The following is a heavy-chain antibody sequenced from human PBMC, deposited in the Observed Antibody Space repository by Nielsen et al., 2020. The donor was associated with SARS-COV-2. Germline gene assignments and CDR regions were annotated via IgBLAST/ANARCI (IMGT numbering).Heavy chain of an antibody. CDR2: VSHSGNA. J-gene: IGHJ4*02. Sequence: SETLSLTCAVDGGSFSGYQWSWIRQPPGKGLEWIGHVSHSGNAIYTPSLKGRVAISIDASESQFSLDLSSVTAADTAVYYCARGLNSYDSSATYTGGWYFFDQWGQGTLVTVSS. V-gene: IGHV4-34*01. D-gene: IGHD3-22*01. CDR3: ARGLNSYDSSATYTGGWYFFDQ. CDR1: GGSFSGYQ.